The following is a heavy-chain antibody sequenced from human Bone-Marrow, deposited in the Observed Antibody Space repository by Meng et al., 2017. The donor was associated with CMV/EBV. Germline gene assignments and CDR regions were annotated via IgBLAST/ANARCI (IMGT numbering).Heavy chain of an antibody. Sequence: SVKVSCKASGYTFTSYYMHWVRQAPGQGLEWMGGIIPILGIANYAQKFQGRVTITADKSTSTAYMALSSLRSEDTAVYYCARGEGIAAAVPYNWFDPWGQGNLVTVPS. CDR2: IIPILGIA. D-gene: IGHD6-13*01. CDR3: ARGEGIAAAVPYNWFDP. J-gene: IGHJ5*02. V-gene: IGHV1-69*10. CDR1: GYTFTSYY.